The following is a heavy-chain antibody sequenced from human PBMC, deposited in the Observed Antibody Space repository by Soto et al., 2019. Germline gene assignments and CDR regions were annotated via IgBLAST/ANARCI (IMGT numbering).Heavy chain of an antibody. D-gene: IGHD1-26*01. V-gene: IGHV1-69*06. Sequence: QVQLVQSGAEVKKPGSSVKVSCKASGGTFSSYAISWVRQAPGQGLEWMGGIIPIFGTANYAQKFQGRVTITADKSTSTAYMELNSLRAEDTAVYYCAKANRWELLLFFFPDWGQGTLVTVSS. CDR1: GGTFSSYA. CDR2: IIPIFGTA. CDR3: AKANRWELLLFFFPD. J-gene: IGHJ4*02.